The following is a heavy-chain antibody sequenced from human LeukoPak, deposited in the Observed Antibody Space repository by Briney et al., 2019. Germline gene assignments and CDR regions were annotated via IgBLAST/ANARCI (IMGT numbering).Heavy chain of an antibody. Sequence: PGGSLRLSCAASGFTFDDYAMHWVRQAPGKGLEWVSGISWNSGSIGYADSVKGRFTISRDNAKNSLYLQMNSLRAEDTALYYCAKDISLTIRDAFDIWGQGTMVTVSS. CDR3: AKDISLTIRDAFDI. D-gene: IGHD3-10*01. CDR1: GFTFDDYA. J-gene: IGHJ3*02. CDR2: ISWNSGSI. V-gene: IGHV3-9*01.